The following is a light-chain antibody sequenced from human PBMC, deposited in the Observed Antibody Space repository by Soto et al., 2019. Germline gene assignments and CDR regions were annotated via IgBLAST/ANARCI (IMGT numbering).Light chain of an antibody. CDR3: LVWDSGSDHVV. CDR1: NIGSKT. Sequence: SYELTQPPSVSVAPGKTARIPCGGNNIGSKTVHWYQQKPGQAPVLVIYYDIDRPSGIPERFSGSNSGNTATLTISRVEAGDQADYHCLVWDSGSDHVVFGGGTKLTVL. V-gene: IGLV3-21*04. CDR2: YDI. J-gene: IGLJ2*01.